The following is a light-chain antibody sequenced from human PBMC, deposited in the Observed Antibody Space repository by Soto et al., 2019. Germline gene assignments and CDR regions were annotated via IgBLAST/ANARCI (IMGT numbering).Light chain of an antibody. J-gene: IGLJ2*01. CDR2: DVN. Sequence: QSALTQPASVSGSPGQSITISCTGTSSDIGAYNLVSWYQQYPGKAPKLMLYDVNIRPSGVSNRFSGSKSGNTASLTISGLQAEDEADYYCTSWTTSTTMIFGGGTQLTVL. CDR3: TSWTTSTTMI. CDR1: SSDIGAYNL. V-gene: IGLV2-14*03.